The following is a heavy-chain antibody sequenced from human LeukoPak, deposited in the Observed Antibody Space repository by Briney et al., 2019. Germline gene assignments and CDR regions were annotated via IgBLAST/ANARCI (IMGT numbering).Heavy chain of an antibody. J-gene: IGHJ4*02. Sequence: GGSLRLSCAASGFTFNTYTMNWVRQAPGKGLEWVSSITASSTAIYSADSVKGRFTISRDNAKNFLYLQMNSLRAEDTAVYYCARALYDSSGYYSHFDYWGQGTLVTVSS. D-gene: IGHD3-22*01. CDR3: ARALYDSSGYYSHFDY. V-gene: IGHV3-21*01. CDR2: ITASSTAI. CDR1: GFTFNTYT.